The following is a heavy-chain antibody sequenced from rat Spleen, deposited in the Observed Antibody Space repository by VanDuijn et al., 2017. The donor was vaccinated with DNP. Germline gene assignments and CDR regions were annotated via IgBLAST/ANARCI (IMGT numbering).Heavy chain of an antibody. CDR1: GFSLTSYN. J-gene: IGHJ2*01. D-gene: IGHD1-7*01. CDR3: TRDLGPY. CDR2: MRYNGDT. V-gene: IGHV2-63*01. Sequence: QVQLKESGPGLVQPSQTLSLTCTVSGFSLTSYNVHWVRQPPGKGLEWMGRMRYNGDTSYNSALKSRLSISRDTSKNQVFLKMNSLQTDDTGTYYCTRDLGPYWGQGVMVTVSS.